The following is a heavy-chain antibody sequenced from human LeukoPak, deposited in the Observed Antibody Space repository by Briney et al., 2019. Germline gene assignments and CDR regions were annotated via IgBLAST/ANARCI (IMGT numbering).Heavy chain of an antibody. CDR3: AKQPFPQQLGWFDP. CDR1: GFTFSSYG. D-gene: IGHD6-13*01. J-gene: IGHJ5*02. Sequence: GGSLRLSCAASGFTFSSYGMHWVRQAPGKGLEWVAVIWYDGSNKYYADSVKGRFTISRDNSKNTLYLQMNSLRAEDTAVYYCAKQPFPQQLGWFDPWGQGTLVTVSS. CDR2: IWYDGSNK. V-gene: IGHV3-33*06.